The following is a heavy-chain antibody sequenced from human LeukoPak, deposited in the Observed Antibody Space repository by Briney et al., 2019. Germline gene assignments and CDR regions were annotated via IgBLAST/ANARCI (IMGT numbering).Heavy chain of an antibody. V-gene: IGHV3-23*01. Sequence: GRSLRLSCEASGLTITNHVMTWVRQAPGKGPEWVASESGSGHNTYYSESVRGRFAISRDNSKNTLFLQMNSLRVEDTAVYYCATDWTLRGVPTFFDPWGQGTVVSVSS. D-gene: IGHD3-10*01. J-gene: IGHJ5*02. CDR3: ATDWTLRGVPTFFDP. CDR2: ESGSGHNT. CDR1: GLTITNHV.